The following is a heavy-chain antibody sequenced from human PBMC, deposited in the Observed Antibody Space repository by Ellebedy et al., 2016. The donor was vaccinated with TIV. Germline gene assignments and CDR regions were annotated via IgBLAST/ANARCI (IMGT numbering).Heavy chain of an antibody. V-gene: IGHV3-53*01. D-gene: IGHD4-11*01. CDR1: GFTVSRNY. Sequence: GGSLRLSCAASGFTVSRNYMSWVRQAPGKGLEWVSVIYSGAGTYYADSVKGRFTISRDNSKNTLFRQMNSLRAEDTAVYYCARDTAYMHAFDIWGQGTMVPVSS. J-gene: IGHJ3*02. CDR3: ARDTAYMHAFDI. CDR2: IYSGAGT.